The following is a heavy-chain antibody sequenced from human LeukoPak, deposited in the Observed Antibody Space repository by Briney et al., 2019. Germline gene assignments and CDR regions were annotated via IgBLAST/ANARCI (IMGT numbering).Heavy chain of an antibody. Sequence: GGSLRLSCAASGFTFSSYAMSWVRQAPGKGLEWVSAISGSGGSTYYADSVKGRFTISRDNSKNTLYLQMNRLRAEATAVYYCAGQATYYGSGSYSQTPPLAFDYWGQGTLLTVSS. V-gene: IGHV3-23*01. J-gene: IGHJ4*02. CDR1: GFTFSSYA. CDR2: ISGSGGST. CDR3: AGQATYYGSGSYSQTPPLAFDY. D-gene: IGHD3-10*01.